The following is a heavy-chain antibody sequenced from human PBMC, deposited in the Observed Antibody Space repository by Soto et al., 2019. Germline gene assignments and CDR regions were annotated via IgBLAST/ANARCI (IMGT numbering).Heavy chain of an antibody. J-gene: IGHJ6*02. CDR3: ARFDYGDFYYYYGMDV. CDR1: GYTFTSYG. D-gene: IGHD4-17*01. Sequence: ASVKVSCKASGYTFTSYGISWVRQAPGQGLEWMGWISACNGNTNYAQKLQGRVTMTTDTSTSTAYMELRSLRSDDTAVYYCARFDYGDFYYYYGMDVWGQGTTVTVSS. V-gene: IGHV1-18*01. CDR2: ISACNGNT.